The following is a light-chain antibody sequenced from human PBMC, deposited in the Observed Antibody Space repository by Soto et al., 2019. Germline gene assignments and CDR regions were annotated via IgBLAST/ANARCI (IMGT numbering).Light chain of an antibody. J-gene: IGLJ1*01. CDR3: TSYATGSAYV. CDR1: SSDVGGYNR. Sequence: QSVLTQPPPVSGSPGQSVTISCTGTSSDVGGYNRVSWYQQPPGKAPKLLIYDVSNRPSGGSTRFSGSKSGNTASLTISGLQAEDEADYYCTSYATGSAYVFGPGTKVTVL. CDR2: DVS. V-gene: IGLV2-18*02.